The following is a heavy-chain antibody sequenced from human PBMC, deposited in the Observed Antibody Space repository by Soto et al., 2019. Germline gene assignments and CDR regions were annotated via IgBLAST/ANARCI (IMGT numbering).Heavy chain of an antibody. J-gene: IGHJ3*02. V-gene: IGHV3-74*01. CDR2: INSDASHT. CDR3: AKFIAAAGQGAFDI. D-gene: IGHD6-13*01. CDR1: GFTFSTYW. Sequence: SLRLSCAASGFTFSTYWMHWIRQVPGKGLEWVSRINSDASHTYYADSVKGRFTISRDNSKNTLYLQMNSLRAEDTAVYYCAKFIAAAGQGAFDIWGQGTMVTVSS.